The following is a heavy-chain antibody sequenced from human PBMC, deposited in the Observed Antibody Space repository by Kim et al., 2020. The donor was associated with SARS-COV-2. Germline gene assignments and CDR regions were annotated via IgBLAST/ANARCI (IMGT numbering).Heavy chain of an antibody. CDR2: ITYSGSV. D-gene: IGHD1-26*01. CDR3: VSKYTGSPWWFDS. V-gene: IGHV4-59*13. Sequence: SETLSLTCSVSGGSISTYYWSWIRQPPGKGLEWIGYITYSGSVNYNPSLKSRVTISMDTPKNQFSLKLSSVTAADTALYYCVSKYTGSPWWFDSWGQGTLVTVSS. J-gene: IGHJ5*01. CDR1: GGSISTYY.